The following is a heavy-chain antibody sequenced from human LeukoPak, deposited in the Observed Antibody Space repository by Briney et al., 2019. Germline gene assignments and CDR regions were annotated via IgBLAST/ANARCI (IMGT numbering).Heavy chain of an antibody. D-gene: IGHD1-26*01. CDR2: ISSSSSTI. CDR3: ARDAYSGSYYMDV. V-gene: IGHV3-48*01. J-gene: IGHJ6*03. Sequence: PGGSLRLSCAASGFTSSSHSMHWVRQAPGKGLEWVSYISSSSSTIYYADSVKGRFTISRDNARNSLYLQMNSLRAEDTAVYYCARDAYSGSYYMDVWGKGTTVTVSS. CDR1: GFTSSSHS.